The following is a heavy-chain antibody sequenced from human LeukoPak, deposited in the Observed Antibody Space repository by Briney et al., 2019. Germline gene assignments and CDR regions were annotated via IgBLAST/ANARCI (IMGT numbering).Heavy chain of an antibody. CDR3: AKSSFYGSGSYSENFDY. D-gene: IGHD3-10*01. CDR2: ISGSGGVT. Sequence: GGSLRLSCAASGFTFSSYAMSWVRQAPGNELEWVSAISGSGGVTYYADSVRGRFTISRENSKNTLYLQMNSLRAEDTAVYYCAKSSFYGSGSYSENFDYWGQGTLVTVSS. V-gene: IGHV3-23*01. J-gene: IGHJ4*02. CDR1: GFTFSSYA.